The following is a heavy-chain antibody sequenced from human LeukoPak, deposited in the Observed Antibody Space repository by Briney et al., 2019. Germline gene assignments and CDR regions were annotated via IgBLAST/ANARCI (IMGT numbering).Heavy chain of an antibody. CDR1: GYTFTSYD. CDR2: MNPNSGNT. CDR3: ARGIRLYRGLWGSRAIHLRYYFDY. J-gene: IGHJ4*02. Sequence: GASVKVSCKASGYTFTSYDINWVRQATGQGLEWMGWMNPNSGNTGYAQKFQGRVTMTRNTSISTAYMELSSLRSEDTAVYYCARGIRLYRGLWGSRAIHLRYYFDYWGQGTLVTVSS. V-gene: IGHV1-8*01. D-gene: IGHD3-16*01.